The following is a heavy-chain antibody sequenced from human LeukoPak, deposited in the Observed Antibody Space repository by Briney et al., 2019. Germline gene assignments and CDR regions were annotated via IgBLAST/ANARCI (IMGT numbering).Heavy chain of an antibody. Sequence: GGSLRLSCAASGFTFSSYSMKWVRQAPGKGLEWVSSISSSISYIYYADSVKGRFTISRDNAKNSLHLQMNSLRAEDTAVYYCASPRRSSGWYAHVYWGQGTLVTVSS. CDR1: GFTFSSYS. J-gene: IGHJ4*02. CDR2: ISSSISYI. D-gene: IGHD6-19*01. CDR3: ASPRRSSGWYAHVY. V-gene: IGHV3-21*01.